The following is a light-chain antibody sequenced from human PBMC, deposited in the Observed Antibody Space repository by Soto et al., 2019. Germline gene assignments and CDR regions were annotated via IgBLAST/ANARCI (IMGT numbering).Light chain of an antibody. V-gene: IGLV2-14*03. J-gene: IGLJ1*01. Sequence: QSVLTQPASVSVSPGQSVTISCTGASSDVGGSDHVSWYQQHPGKAPKLILYEVNNRPSGVSNRFSGSKSGNTASLIISGLQADDEAEYFCSSYSTTNTLAFGSGTKVTVL. CDR1: SSDVGGSDH. CDR3: SSYSTTNTLA. CDR2: EVN.